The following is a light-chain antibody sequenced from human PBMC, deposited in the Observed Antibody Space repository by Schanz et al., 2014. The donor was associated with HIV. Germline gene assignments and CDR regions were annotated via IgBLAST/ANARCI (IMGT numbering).Light chain of an antibody. CDR2: DVS. CDR3: SSYTSSSTYV. J-gene: IGLJ1*01. Sequence: QSALTQPASVSGSLGQAITISCTGTNSDVGNYNYVSWYQQHPGKAPKLIIYDVSNRPSGVSNRFSGSKSGNTASLTISGLQAEDEADYYCSSYTSSSTYVFGTGTKLTVL. V-gene: IGLV2-14*03. CDR1: NSDVGNYNY.